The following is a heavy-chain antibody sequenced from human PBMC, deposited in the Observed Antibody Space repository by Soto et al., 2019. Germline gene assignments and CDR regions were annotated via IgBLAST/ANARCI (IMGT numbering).Heavy chain of an antibody. V-gene: IGHV1-3*01. J-gene: IGHJ4*02. CDR2: INAGNGNT. Sequence: QVQPVQSGAEVKKPGASLKDSCKASGYTFTSYAMHWVRQAPGQRLEWMGWINAGNGNTKYSQKFQGRVTITRDTSASTAYMDLSSVRSEDTTVYYCARGDGYYYFDHWGQGTLVTFSP. CDR1: GYTFTSYA. D-gene: IGHD3-22*01. CDR3: ARGDGYYYFDH.